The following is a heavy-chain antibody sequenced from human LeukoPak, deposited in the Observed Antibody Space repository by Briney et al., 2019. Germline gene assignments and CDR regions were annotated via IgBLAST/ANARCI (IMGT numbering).Heavy chain of an antibody. Sequence: TGGSLRLSCAASGFTFSSYAMSWVRQAPGKGLEWVSAISGSGGSTYYADSVKGRFTISRDNSKNTLYLQMNSLRAEDTAVYYCAKGTMIVVSPGDYWGQGILVTVSS. J-gene: IGHJ4*02. V-gene: IGHV3-23*01. CDR3: AKGTMIVVSPGDY. CDR2: ISGSGGST. D-gene: IGHD3-22*01. CDR1: GFTFSSYA.